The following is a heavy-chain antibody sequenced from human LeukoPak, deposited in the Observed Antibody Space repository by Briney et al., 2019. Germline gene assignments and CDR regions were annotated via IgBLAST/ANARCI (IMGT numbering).Heavy chain of an antibody. Sequence: GGSLRLSCAASGFTFSSYSMNWVRQAPGKGLEWVANIKQDGSDKYYVDSVKGRFTISRDNAKNSLYLQMNSLRAEDTAVYYCARKFDPWGQGTLVTVSS. CDR2: IKQDGSDK. J-gene: IGHJ5*02. V-gene: IGHV3-7*01. CDR1: GFTFSSYS. CDR3: ARKFDP.